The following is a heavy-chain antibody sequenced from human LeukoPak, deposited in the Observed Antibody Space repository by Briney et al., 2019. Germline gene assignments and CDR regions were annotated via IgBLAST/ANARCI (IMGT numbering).Heavy chain of an antibody. V-gene: IGHV4-34*01. CDR1: GGSFSGYY. CDR3: ARSRYSSGWYADYFDY. CDR2: INHSGST. Sequence: SETLSLTCAVYGGSFSGYYWSWIRQPPGKGLEWIGEINHSGSTNYNPSLKSRVTISVDTSKNQFSLKLSSVTPADTAVYYCARSRYSSGWYADYFDYWGQGTLVTVSS. D-gene: IGHD6-19*01. J-gene: IGHJ4*02.